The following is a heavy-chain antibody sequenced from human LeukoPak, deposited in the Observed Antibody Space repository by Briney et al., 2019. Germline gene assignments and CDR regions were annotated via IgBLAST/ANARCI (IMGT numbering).Heavy chain of an antibody. D-gene: IGHD3-3*01. V-gene: IGHV3-7*03. CDR2: INQDESSK. CDR1: GFTFSSYW. Sequence: GGSLRLSCAVSGFTFSSYWMGWVRQAPGKGLAWVANINQDESSKYYADSVKGRFTISRDNSKNTLYLQMNSLRDEDTALYYCAIHGGGTIRIEAFDVWGQGTMVTISS. J-gene: IGHJ3*01. CDR3: AIHGGGTIRIEAFDV.